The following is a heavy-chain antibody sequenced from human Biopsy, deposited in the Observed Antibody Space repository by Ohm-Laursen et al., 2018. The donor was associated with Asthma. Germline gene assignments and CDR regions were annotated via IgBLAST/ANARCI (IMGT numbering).Heavy chain of an antibody. V-gene: IGHV3-30-3*01. J-gene: IGHJ4*02. D-gene: IGHD6-6*01. CDR1: GFTFHNYV. CDR3: ARGKTWGRSYYFDY. CDR2: IFFDGSNK. Sequence: SLRLSCAAFGFTFHNYVMHWVRQAPGKGLEWVAGIFFDGSNKYYADSVKGRFTISRDNSKDTLYLQVSSLRGDDTAVYYCARGKTWGRSYYFDYWGQGTLVTVSS.